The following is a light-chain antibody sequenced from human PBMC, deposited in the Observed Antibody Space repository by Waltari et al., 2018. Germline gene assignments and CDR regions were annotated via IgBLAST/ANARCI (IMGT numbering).Light chain of an antibody. Sequence: EIVLTQSPGILSLSPGERAVLSCRASHSVSSNYLAWYQQNPGQAPRLLIYDASTRATGVPPRFSGSGSGTEFTLTISSLQSEDFAVYSCQQYNDWPLTFGGGTKVEIK. CDR1: HSVSSN. CDR3: QQYNDWPLT. CDR2: DAS. J-gene: IGKJ4*01. V-gene: IGKV3-15*01.